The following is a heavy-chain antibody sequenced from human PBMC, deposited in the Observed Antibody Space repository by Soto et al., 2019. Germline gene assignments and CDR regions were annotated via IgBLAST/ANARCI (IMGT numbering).Heavy chain of an antibody. J-gene: IGHJ4*02. CDR2: ISYDGSNK. D-gene: IGHD6-6*01. CDR3: AKSLGQLVRLTAQIDY. V-gene: IGHV3-30*18. Sequence: QVQLVESGGGVVQPGRSLRLSCAASGFTFSSYGMHWVRQAPGKGLEWVAVISYDGSNKYYADSVKGRFTISRDNSKNTLYLQMNSLRAEDTAVYYCAKSLGQLVRLTAQIDYWGQGTLVTVSS. CDR1: GFTFSSYG.